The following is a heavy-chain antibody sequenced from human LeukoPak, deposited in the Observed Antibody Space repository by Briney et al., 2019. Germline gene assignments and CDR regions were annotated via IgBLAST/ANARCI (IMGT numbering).Heavy chain of an antibody. CDR2: IKKDGSEK. D-gene: IGHD5-18*01. V-gene: IGHV3-7*01. CDR3: ARDLSGVTGYTYGRGIDY. CDR1: GFTFSSYW. Sequence: GGSLRLSCAASGFTFSSYWMSWVRQAPRKGLDWVANIKKDGSEKYYVDSVKGRFTISRDNAKTSLYLQMNSLRAEDTAVYYCARDLSGVTGYTYGRGIDYWGQGTLVTVSS. J-gene: IGHJ4*02.